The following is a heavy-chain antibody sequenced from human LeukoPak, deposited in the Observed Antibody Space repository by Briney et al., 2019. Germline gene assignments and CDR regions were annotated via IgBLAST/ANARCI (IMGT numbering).Heavy chain of an antibody. Sequence: SETLSLTCGVSGGSIDITNYWSWVRQAPGKGLEWIGEISHDGTTNYRPSLRSRVAMSFDRANNQFSLSLTSVTAADTAVYYCTRENRPFCPFAFWGQGVLVTVPS. V-gene: IGHV4-4*02. CDR2: ISHDGTT. CDR1: GGSIDITNY. CDR3: TRENRPFCPFAF. J-gene: IGHJ4*02. D-gene: IGHD2/OR15-2a*01.